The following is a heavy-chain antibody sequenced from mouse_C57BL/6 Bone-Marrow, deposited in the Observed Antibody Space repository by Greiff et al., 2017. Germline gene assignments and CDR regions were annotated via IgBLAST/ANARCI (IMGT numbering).Heavy chain of an antibody. CDR3: ARDYYDYAAWFAY. V-gene: IGHV5-4*01. CDR1: GFTFSSYA. CDR2: ISDGGSYT. Sequence: EVKLVESGGGLVKPGGSLKLSCAASGFTFSSYAMSWVRQTPEKRLEWVATISDGGSYTYYPDNVKGRFTISRDNAKNNLYLQMSHLKSEDTAMXYCARDYYDYAAWFAYWGKGTLVTVSA. J-gene: IGHJ3*01. D-gene: IGHD2-4*01.